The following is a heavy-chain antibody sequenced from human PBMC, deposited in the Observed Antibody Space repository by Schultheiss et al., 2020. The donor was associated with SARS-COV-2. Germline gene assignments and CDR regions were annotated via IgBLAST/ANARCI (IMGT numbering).Heavy chain of an antibody. CDR1: GGTFSSYA. V-gene: IGHV1-69*13. D-gene: IGHD3-16*01. CDR2: IIPIFGTA. CDR3: ARQGGEFTSPTYYYAMDV. J-gene: IGHJ6*02. Sequence: SVKVSCKASGGTFSSYAISWVRQAPGQGLEWMGGIIPIFGTANYAQKFQGRVTITADESTSTAYMELSSLRSEDTAVYYCARQGGEFTSPTYYYAMDVWGPGTTVTVSS.